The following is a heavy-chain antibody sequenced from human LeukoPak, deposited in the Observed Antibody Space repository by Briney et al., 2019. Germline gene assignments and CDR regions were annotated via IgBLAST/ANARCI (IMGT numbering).Heavy chain of an antibody. D-gene: IGHD3-22*01. CDR2: IYTSGST. V-gene: IGHV4-61*02. CDR3: ARSDDSGAFDI. J-gene: IGHJ3*02. Sequence: SETLSLTCTVSGGSISSGSYYWSWIRQPARKGLEWIGRIYTSGSTNYNPSLKSRVTISVDTSKNQFSLKLSSVTAADTAVYYCARSDDSGAFDIWGQGTMVTVSS. CDR1: GGSISSGSYY.